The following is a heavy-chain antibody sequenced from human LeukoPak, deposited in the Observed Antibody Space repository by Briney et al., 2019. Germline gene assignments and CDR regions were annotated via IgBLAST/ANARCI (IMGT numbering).Heavy chain of an antibody. Sequence: PSETLSLTCAVYGGSFSGYYWSWARQPPEKGLEWIGEINHDGSTTYNPSFKSRVSISVETSRSQFSLKLSFVTAADTAMYYCAGIWLGNNAFDIWGRGTMVTISS. CDR2: INHDGST. D-gene: IGHD3-10*01. J-gene: IGHJ3*02. V-gene: IGHV4-34*01. CDR3: AGIWLGNNAFDI. CDR1: GGSFSGYY.